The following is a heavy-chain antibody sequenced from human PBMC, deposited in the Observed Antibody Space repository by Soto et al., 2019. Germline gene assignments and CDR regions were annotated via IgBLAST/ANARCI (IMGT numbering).Heavy chain of an antibody. Sequence: QVQLQESGPGLVKPSQTLSLTCTVSGGSISSGDYYWSWIRQPPGKGLEWIGYIYYSGSTYYNPSLKSRVTISVDTSKNQFSLKLSSGTAADTAVYYCARDLDTAMGDWYGMDVWGQGTTVTVSS. CDR1: GGSISSGDYY. D-gene: IGHD5-18*01. J-gene: IGHJ6*02. V-gene: IGHV4-30-4*01. CDR2: IYYSGST. CDR3: ARDLDTAMGDWYGMDV.